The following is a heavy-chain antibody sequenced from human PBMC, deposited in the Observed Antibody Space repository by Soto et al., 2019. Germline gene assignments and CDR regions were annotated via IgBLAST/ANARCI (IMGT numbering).Heavy chain of an antibody. D-gene: IGHD3-22*01. V-gene: IGHV3-21*01. CDR3: ARDQTDSGGYSDS. J-gene: IGHJ4*02. CDR1: GFTFASYN. CDR2: ISHHSDYI. Sequence: GGSLRLSCASSGFTFASYNMLWVRQAPGKGLEWVASISHHSDYIYHADSVKGRFTVSRDNSKNTVYLQVSKLRAEDTAVYFCARDQTDSGGYSDSWGQGTLVTVSS.